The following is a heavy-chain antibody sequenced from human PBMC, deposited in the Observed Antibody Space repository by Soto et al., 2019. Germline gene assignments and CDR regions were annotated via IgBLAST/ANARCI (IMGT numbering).Heavy chain of an antibody. CDR2: ISAYNGNT. V-gene: IGHV1-18*01. CDR1: GYTFTSYG. CDR3: ARNSRPGSSWNENSFDI. Sequence: ASVKVSCKASGYTFTSYGISWVRQAPGQGLEWMGWISAYNGNTNYAQKLQGRVTMTTDTSTSTAYMELRSLRSDDTAVYYCARNSRPGSSWNENSFDIWGKGTMVPASS. D-gene: IGHD1-1*01. J-gene: IGHJ3*02.